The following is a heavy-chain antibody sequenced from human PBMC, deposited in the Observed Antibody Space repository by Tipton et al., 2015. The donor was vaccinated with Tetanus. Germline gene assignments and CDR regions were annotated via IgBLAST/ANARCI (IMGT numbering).Heavy chain of an antibody. CDR2: ISYDGSNK. Sequence: YLRLSCAASGFTFSSYGMHWVRQAPGKGLEWVAVISYDGSNKYYADSVKGRFTISRDNSKNTLYLQMNSLRAEDTAVYYCAKDHFMGWYSNYYYGMDVWGQGTTVTVSS. J-gene: IGHJ6*02. CDR1: GFTFSSYG. D-gene: IGHD6-19*01. V-gene: IGHV3-30*18. CDR3: AKDHFMGWYSNYYYGMDV.